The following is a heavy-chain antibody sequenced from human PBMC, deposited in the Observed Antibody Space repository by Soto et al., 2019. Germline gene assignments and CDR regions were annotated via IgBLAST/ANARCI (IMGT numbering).Heavy chain of an antibody. D-gene: IGHD5-18*01. Sequence: GGSLRLSCAASGFTFSSYGMHWVRQAPGKGPEWVAVISYDGSNKYYADSVKGRFTISRDNSKNTLYLQMNSLRAEDTAVYYCAKVRSGENSQLWLFDYWGQGTLVTVSS. CDR3: AKVRSGENSQLWLFDY. V-gene: IGHV3-30*18. CDR1: GFTFSSYG. CDR2: ISYDGSNK. J-gene: IGHJ4*02.